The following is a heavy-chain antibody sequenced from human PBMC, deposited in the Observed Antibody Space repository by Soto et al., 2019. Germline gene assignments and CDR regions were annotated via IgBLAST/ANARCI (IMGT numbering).Heavy chain of an antibody. CDR2: INGDNGNT. J-gene: IGHJ4*02. V-gene: IGHV1-3*01. D-gene: IGHD5-12*01. CDR3: ARGIVTTISNY. CDR1: GYSFTSYV. Sequence: ASVKVSRKASGYSFTSYVMHWVRQAPGQRLEWMGWINGDNGNTKYSQKFQGRVTITRDTSASTAYMELSSLRSEDTAVYYCARGIVTTISNYWGQGTLVTVSS.